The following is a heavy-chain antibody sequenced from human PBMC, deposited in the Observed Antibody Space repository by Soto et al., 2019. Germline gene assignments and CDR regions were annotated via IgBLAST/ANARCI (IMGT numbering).Heavy chain of an antibody. J-gene: IGHJ4*02. CDR1: GFKFDSYA. V-gene: IGHV3-23*01. CDR2: LSGTGDST. D-gene: IGHD3-10*01. CDR3: AKDNGNYGSGTFFR. Sequence: VQLLESGGALVQPGGSVRLSCAASGFKFDSYAMSWVRQAPGKGLEWVSALSGTGDSTDYADSVKGRITISRDDSKTTLYLQMSSLRAEDTSVYYCAKDNGNYGSGTFFRWGQGTLVTVSS.